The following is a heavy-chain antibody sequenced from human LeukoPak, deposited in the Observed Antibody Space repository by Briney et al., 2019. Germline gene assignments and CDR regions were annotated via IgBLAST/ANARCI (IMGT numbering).Heavy chain of an antibody. J-gene: IGHJ6*03. CDR1: GFSFSTYA. CDR2: ISAGGATI. D-gene: IGHD1-26*01. CDR3: AKDSGGTYFYYYYYMDV. V-gene: IGHV3-23*01. Sequence: GGSLRLSCAASGFSFSTYAMSWVRQAPGKGLEWVSAISAGGATIYYADSVKGRFTVSRDNSKNTLYLHMDSLRAEDTAIYYCAKDSGGTYFYYYYYMDVWGKGTTVTVSS.